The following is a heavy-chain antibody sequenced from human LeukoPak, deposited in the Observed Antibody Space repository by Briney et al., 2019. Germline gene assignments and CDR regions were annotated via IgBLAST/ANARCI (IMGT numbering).Heavy chain of an antibody. J-gene: IGHJ3*02. CDR3: ARCITAYAFDI. CDR1: RGTFSSYA. D-gene: IGHD3-10*01. CDR2: IIPIFGTA. V-gene: IGHV1-69*01. Sequence: ASVKVSCKASRGTFSSYAISWVRQGPGQGLEWMGGIIPIFGTANYAQKFQGRVTITADESTSTAYMELSSLRSEDTAVYYCARCITAYAFDIWGQGTMVTVSS.